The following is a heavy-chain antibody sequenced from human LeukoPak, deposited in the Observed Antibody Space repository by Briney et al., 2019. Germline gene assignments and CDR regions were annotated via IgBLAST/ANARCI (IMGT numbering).Heavy chain of an antibody. J-gene: IGHJ4*02. CDR2: IIPIFGTA. V-gene: IGHV1-69*05. D-gene: IGHD6-19*01. Sequence: SVKASCKASGGTFSSYAISWVRQAPGQGLEWMGRIIPIFGTANYAQKFQGRVTITTDESTSTAYMELSSLRSEDTAVYYCARTLMGSSGWYDYWGQGTLVTVSS. CDR3: ARTLMGSSGWYDY. CDR1: GGTFSSYA.